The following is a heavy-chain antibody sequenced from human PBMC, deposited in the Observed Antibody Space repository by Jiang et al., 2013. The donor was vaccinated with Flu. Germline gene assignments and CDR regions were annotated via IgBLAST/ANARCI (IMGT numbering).Heavy chain of an antibody. Sequence: SGGGVVQPGGSLRLSCAASGFSFSYYPMYWVRQPPGKGLEWVASIWHDGRNRNYADSVKGRFTISRDNSKSTLYLQVDGLRPEDTAVYYCATLRGSTYDTYLMDFWGQGTLLSVSS. CDR3: ATLRGSTYDTYLMDF. V-gene: IGHV3-30*02. CDR2: IWHDGRNR. CDR1: GFSFSYYP. J-gene: IGHJ4*02. D-gene: IGHD2-2*01.